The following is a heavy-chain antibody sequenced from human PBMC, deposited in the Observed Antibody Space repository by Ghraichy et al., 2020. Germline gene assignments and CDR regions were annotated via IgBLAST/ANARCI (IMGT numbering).Heavy chain of an antibody. CDR3: ARDVPHNWFDP. CDR2: IGIDGSDT. J-gene: IGHJ5*02. CDR1: GLSFSRHW. Sequence: ESLNISCAASGLSFSRHWMHWVRQAPGKGLVWVSRIGIDGSDTTYADFVQGRFTISRDSAKNTLYLQMNSLRAEDTAVYYCARDVPHNWFDPWGQGTLVTVSS. V-gene: IGHV3-74*01.